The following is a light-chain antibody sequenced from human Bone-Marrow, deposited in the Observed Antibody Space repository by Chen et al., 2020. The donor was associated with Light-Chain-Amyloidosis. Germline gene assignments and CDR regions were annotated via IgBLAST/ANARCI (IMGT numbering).Light chain of an antibody. J-gene: IGLJ3*02. CDR3: QVWDRSSDRPV. CDR1: NIGSTS. Sequence: SYVLTQPSSVSVAPGQTAPNACGGNNIGSTSVHWYQQTPGPAPLLVVYDDSDRPSGIPERLSGSNSGNTATLNISRVEAGDEADYYCQVWDRSSDRPVFGGGTKLTVL. V-gene: IGLV3-21*02. CDR2: DDS.